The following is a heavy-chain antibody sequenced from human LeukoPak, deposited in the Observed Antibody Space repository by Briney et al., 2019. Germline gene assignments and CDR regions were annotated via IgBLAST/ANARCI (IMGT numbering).Heavy chain of an antibody. CDR3: ATRADWFDP. V-gene: IGHV4-59*12. CDR1: GDSITSYY. J-gene: IGHJ5*02. Sequence: PPETLSLTCSVSGDSITSYYWSWIRQPPGRGLEWIGYVFHSGVTNYNPSLKSRVTLSLDTSKNQFSLKLKSVTAADTAVYFCATRADWFDPWGQGTLVTVSS. CDR2: VFHSGVT.